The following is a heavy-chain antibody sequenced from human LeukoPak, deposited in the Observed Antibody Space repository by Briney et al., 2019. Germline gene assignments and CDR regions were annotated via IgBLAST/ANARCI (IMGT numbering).Heavy chain of an antibody. CDR1: GYTFTSYD. D-gene: IGHD3-10*01. V-gene: IGHV1-8*01. J-gene: IGHJ4*02. CDR2: MNPNSGNA. CDR3: GRPLQRGSWTQRALDY. Sequence: APVKVSCKASGYTFTSYDISWVRQATGQGLEWMGWMNPNSGNAGYAQRFQGRVTMTRNNSISTAYMELTSLRSEDTAVYYCGRPLQRGSWTQRALDYWGQGTLVTVSS.